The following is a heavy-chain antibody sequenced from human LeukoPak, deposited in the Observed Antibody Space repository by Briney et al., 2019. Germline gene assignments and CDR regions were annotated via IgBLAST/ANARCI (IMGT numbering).Heavy chain of an antibody. D-gene: IGHD4-17*01. Sequence: GGSLRLSCTASGFTFGDYAVSWVRQAPGKGLEWVGLIRSKTYGGTTEYVASVKGRFTISRDDSKRIAYLQMNSLKTEDTAVYXXXXVNGYGDSRGDYWGQGTLVTVSS. CDR3: XXVNGYGDSRGDY. J-gene: IGHJ4*02. CDR1: GFTFGDYA. V-gene: IGHV3-49*04. CDR2: IRSKTYGGTT.